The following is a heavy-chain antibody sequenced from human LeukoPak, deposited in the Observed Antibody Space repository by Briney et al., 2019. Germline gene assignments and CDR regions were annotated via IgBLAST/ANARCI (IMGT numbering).Heavy chain of an antibody. J-gene: IGHJ4*02. V-gene: IGHV4-4*09. CDR3: ARLDFSSGYFDY. CDR1: GGSISSYY. D-gene: IGHD3-3*01. Sequence: SETLSLTCTVPGGSISSYYWSWIRQPPGKGLEWIGYIYTSGSTNYNPSLNSRVTISVDTSKNQFSLKLSSVTAADTAVYYCARLDFSSGYFDYWGQGTLVTVSS. CDR2: IYTSGST.